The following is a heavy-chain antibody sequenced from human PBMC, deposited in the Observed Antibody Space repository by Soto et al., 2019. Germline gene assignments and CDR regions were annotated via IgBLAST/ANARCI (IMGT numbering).Heavy chain of an antibody. Sequence: GESLKISCKGSGYSFTSYWIGWLRQMAGKGLEWMGIIYPGDSDTRYSPSFQGQVTISADKSISTAYLQWSSLKASDTAMYYCARQGFIAAAGNWFAPWGQGTLVTVSS. CDR2: IYPGDSDT. D-gene: IGHD6-13*01. V-gene: IGHV5-51*01. J-gene: IGHJ5*02. CDR1: GYSFTSYW. CDR3: ARQGFIAAAGNWFAP.